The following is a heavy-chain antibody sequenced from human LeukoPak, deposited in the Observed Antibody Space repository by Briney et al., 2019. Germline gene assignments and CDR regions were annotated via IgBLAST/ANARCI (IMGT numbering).Heavy chain of an antibody. Sequence: PGGSLRLSFAASGFTFSSYAMSWVRQAPGKGLEWVAGISGSGGRTYYADSVKGRFTISRDNSKNTLYLQMNSLRAEDTAVYYCAKARTTGYDDLFDYWGQGTLVTVSS. V-gene: IGHV3-23*01. CDR1: GFTFSSYA. J-gene: IGHJ4*02. CDR2: ISGSGGRT. CDR3: AKARTTGYDDLFDY. D-gene: IGHD1-1*01.